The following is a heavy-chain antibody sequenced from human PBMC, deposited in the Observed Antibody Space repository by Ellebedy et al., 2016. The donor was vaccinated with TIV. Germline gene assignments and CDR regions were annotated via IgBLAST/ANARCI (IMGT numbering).Heavy chain of an antibody. CDR2: INAGGTAA. D-gene: IGHD3-16*02. CDR1: GFTFSNYW. CDR3: ARTRNSFWYLDV. Sequence: GESLKISCEASGFTFSNYWMSWVRQAPGKGLEWVAKINAGGTAAYYGESVEGRFVISRDNARNSLSLRVNNPRDEDTAIYFCARTRNSFWYLDVWGRGTLVTVSS. J-gene: IGHJ2*01. V-gene: IGHV3-7*03.